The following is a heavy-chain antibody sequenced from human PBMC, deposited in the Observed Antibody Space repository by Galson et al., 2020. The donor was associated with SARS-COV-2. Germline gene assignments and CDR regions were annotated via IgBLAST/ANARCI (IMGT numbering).Heavy chain of an antibody. V-gene: IGHV4-31*11. CDR2: IYYSGST. Sequence: SETLSLTCAVYGGSISSGGYYWSWIRQHPGKGLEWIGYIYYSGSTYYNPSLKSRVTISVDTSKNQFSLKLSSVTAADTAVYYCARDVYCSSTSCYSGVLFYWGQGTLVTVSS. J-gene: IGHJ4*02. D-gene: IGHD2-2*02. CDR1: GGSISSGGYY. CDR3: ARDVYCSSTSCYSGVLFY.